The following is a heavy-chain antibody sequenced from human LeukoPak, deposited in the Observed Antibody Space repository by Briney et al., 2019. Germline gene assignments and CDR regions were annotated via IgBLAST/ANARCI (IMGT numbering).Heavy chain of an antibody. CDR2: ISSSSNVEV. J-gene: IGHJ4*02. CDR1: GFTFSSYS. Sequence: PGGSLRLSCAASGFTFSSYSMKWVRQAPGKGLEWISYISSSSNVEVAYADSVKGRFTISRDNAKNSLYLQMNSLRGDDTAVYYCARDQGIFDYWGQGTLVTVSS. V-gene: IGHV3-48*01. CDR3: ARDQGIFDY.